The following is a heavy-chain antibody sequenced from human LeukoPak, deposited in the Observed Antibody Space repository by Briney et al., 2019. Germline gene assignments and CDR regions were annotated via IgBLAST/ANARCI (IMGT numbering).Heavy chain of an antibody. V-gene: IGHV4-61*02. J-gene: IGHJ4*02. CDR1: GGSISSGSYY. D-gene: IGHD3-22*01. CDR2: IYTSGST. CDR3: APGDDSSGH. Sequence: SQTLSLTCTVSGGSISSGSYYWNWIRQPAGKGLEWIGRIYTSGSTNYNPSLKSRVTISIDTSKNQFSLELTSVTAADTAVYYCAPGDDSSGHLGQGTLVTVSS.